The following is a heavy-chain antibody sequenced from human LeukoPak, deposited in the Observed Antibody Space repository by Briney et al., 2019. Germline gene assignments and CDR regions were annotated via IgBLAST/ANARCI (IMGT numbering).Heavy chain of an antibody. Sequence: GGSLRLSCAASGFTFSSYAMHWVRQAPGKGLEYVSAISSNGGSTYYANSVKGRFTISRDNANNSVYPQLNSLRAVDTAVYYCARDSYYYDKSGYYSIWGQGTLVTVSS. J-gene: IGHJ4*02. CDR2: ISSNGGST. CDR1: GFTFSSYA. V-gene: IGHV3-64*01. D-gene: IGHD3-22*01. CDR3: ARDSYYYDKSGYYSI.